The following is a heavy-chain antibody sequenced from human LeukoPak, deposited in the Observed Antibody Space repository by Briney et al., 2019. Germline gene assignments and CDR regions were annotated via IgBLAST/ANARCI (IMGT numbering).Heavy chain of an antibody. J-gene: IGHJ4*02. CDR1: GGSISSTSW. CDR3: ARASGYSNRYFDY. D-gene: IGHD6-13*01. CDR2: IYHSGTT. V-gene: IGHV4-4*02. Sequence: PSETLSLTCTVSGGSISSTSWWSWVRQPPGKGLEYIGEIYHSGTTNYSPSLKSRATMSVDESKNQFSLKLSSVTAADTAVYYCARASGYSNRYFDYWGQGTLVTVSS.